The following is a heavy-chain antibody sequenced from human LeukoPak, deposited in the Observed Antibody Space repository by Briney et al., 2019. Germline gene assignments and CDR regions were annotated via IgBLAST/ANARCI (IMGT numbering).Heavy chain of an antibody. V-gene: IGHV3-74*01. CDR3: ARDSSGYYPTDY. CDR1: GFTFSSYW. D-gene: IGHD3-22*01. CDR2: INSDGSST. Sequence: GGSLRLSCAASGFTFSSYWMHWVRQAPGKGLVWVSRINSDGSSTSYADSVKGRFAISRDNAKNTLYLQMNSLRAEDTAVYYCARDSSGYYPTDYWGQGTLVTVSS. J-gene: IGHJ4*02.